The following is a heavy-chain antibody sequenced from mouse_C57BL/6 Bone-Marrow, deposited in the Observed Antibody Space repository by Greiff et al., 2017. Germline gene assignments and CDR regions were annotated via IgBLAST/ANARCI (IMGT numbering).Heavy chain of an antibody. J-gene: IGHJ3*01. CDR3: ARSRIPLAY. CDR1: GFNIKDDY. V-gene: IGHV14-4*01. Sequence: EVQLQQSGAELVRPGASVKLSCTASGFNIKDDYMHWVKQRPEQVLEWIGWIDPENGDTEYTSKFQGKATITADKSSSTAYMHLSSLTSEDSAVYYCARSRIPLAYWGQGTLVTVSA. CDR2: IDPENGDT.